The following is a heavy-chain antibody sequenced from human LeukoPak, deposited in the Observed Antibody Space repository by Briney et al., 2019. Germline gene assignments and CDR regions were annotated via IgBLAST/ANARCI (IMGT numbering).Heavy chain of an antibody. Sequence: ASVKVSCKASGYTFTGYYMHWVRQAPGQGLEWMGWINPNSGFAHYPQNFQGRLTMTRDTSISTVYMELSRLRSDDTAVYYCARGQQWLEAFDYWGLGTLVTVSS. CDR3: ARGQQWLEAFDY. J-gene: IGHJ4*02. D-gene: IGHD6-19*01. V-gene: IGHV1-2*02. CDR1: GYTFTGYY. CDR2: INPNSGFA.